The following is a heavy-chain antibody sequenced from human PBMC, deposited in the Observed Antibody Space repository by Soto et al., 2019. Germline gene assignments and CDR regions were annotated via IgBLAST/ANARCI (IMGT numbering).Heavy chain of an antibody. Sequence: EVQLVESGGGLVQPGGSLRLSCAASGFTFSGFWMHWVRQAXGKGLVWVSRINSDASVTAYAASVKGRFTISRDNAKKMXXXXXXXXXXXXXXXXXXXXXPXQQAXGPFFDKWGQGTQVTVSS. CDR1: GFTFSGFW. J-gene: IGHJ4*02. CDR2: INSDASVT. CDR3: XXXPXQQAXGPFFDK. V-gene: IGHV3-74*01.